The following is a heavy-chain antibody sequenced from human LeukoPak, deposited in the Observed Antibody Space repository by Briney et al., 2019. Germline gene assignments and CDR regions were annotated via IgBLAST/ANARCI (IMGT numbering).Heavy chain of an antibody. V-gene: IGHV3-20*04. CDR1: GFTFDDYG. Sequence: GGSLRLSCAASGFTFDDYGMSWVRQAPGKGLEWVSGINWNGGNTGYADSVKGRFTTSRDNAKNSLYLQMNSLRAEDTALYYCARLISAYYYDSSISGGAFDIWGQGTMVTVSS. CDR2: INWNGGNT. J-gene: IGHJ3*02. D-gene: IGHD3-22*01. CDR3: ARLISAYYYDSSISGGAFDI.